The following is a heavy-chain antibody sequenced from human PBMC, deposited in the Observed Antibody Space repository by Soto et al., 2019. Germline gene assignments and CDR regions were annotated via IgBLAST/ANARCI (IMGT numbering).Heavy chain of an antibody. Sequence: PSETLSLTCSVSDGSISSDYWSWIRLPPGKGLEWIGHMYYSGSTKYNPSLKSRVTISIDTSRNHFSLKLTSVTAADTALYYCARGYYDSNGYYPWGQGTLVTVSS. J-gene: IGHJ5*02. D-gene: IGHD3-22*01. V-gene: IGHV4-59*01. CDR2: MYYSGST. CDR1: DGSISSDY. CDR3: ARGYYDSNGYYP.